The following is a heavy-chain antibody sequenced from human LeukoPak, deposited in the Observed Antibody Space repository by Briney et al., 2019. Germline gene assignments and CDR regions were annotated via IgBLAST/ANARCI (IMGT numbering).Heavy chain of an antibody. D-gene: IGHD4-17*01. J-gene: IGHJ4*02. CDR2: INPNSGDT. Sequence: GASVKVSCKASGYTFTDYYMHWVRQAPGQGLEWMGWINPNSGDTDYAQKFQGRVTMTRDTSISTAYMELSRLRSDDTAVYYCATDYGDYESGYWGQGTLVTVSS. CDR3: ATDYGDYESGY. V-gene: IGHV1-2*02. CDR1: GYTFTDYY.